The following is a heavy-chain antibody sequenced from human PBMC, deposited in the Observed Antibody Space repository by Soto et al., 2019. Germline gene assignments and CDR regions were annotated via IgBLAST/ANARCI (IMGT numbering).Heavy chain of an antibody. D-gene: IGHD1-1*01. CDR3: ARGPSTSLVMPWFDP. V-gene: IGHV4-59*01. CDR2: IYCNGIT. CDR1: GGSIDNYY. Sequence: SETLSLTCTVSGGSIDNYYWSWSRQTPGKGLEWIAYIYCNGITNYNPSLKSRVTISLDTPRNQFSLKLRSVTTADAAVYYCARGPSTSLVMPWFDPWGQGTLVTVSS. J-gene: IGHJ5*02.